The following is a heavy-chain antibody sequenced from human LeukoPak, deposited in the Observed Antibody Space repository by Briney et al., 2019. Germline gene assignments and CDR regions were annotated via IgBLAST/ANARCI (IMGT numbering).Heavy chain of an antibody. CDR1: GFTFSSYA. CDR2: XSYDGSNK. D-gene: IGHD2-2*01. V-gene: IGHV3-30*04. Sequence: LSCAASGFTFSSYAMHWVRQAPGKGLEWVAXXSYDGSNKYYADSVKGRFTISRDNSKNTLYLQMNSLRAEDTAVYYCARDNEEIVVVPAAIDYWGQGTLVTVSS. J-gene: IGHJ4*02. CDR3: ARDNEEIVVVPAAIDY.